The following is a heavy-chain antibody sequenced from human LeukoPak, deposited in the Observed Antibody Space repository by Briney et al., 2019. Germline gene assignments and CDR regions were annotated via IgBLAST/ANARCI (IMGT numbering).Heavy chain of an antibody. CDR2: IRSNVFGGTT. CDR1: GFRFDDNA. Sequence: PGGSLRLSCVTSGFRFDDNAMSWVRQAPGKGLEWVGLIRSNVFGGTTEYAASVRCRFIISRDDSKSIAYLQMNSLKTEDSAIYYCTKLHFHDSSGYYTLLPLGAFDIWGQGTMVTVSS. CDR3: TKLHFHDSSGYYTLLPLGAFDI. D-gene: IGHD3-22*01. V-gene: IGHV3-49*04. J-gene: IGHJ3*02.